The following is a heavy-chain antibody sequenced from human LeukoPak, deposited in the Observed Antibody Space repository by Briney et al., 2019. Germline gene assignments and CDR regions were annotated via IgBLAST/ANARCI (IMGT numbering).Heavy chain of an antibody. V-gene: IGHV3-30*02. D-gene: IGHD4-23*01. CDR3: ARDYGGSSPFDY. CDR1: GFTFSSYG. CDR2: IRYDGSNK. J-gene: IGHJ4*02. Sequence: GGSLRLSCAASGFTFSSYGMHWVRQAPGKGLEWVAFIRYDGSNKYYADSVKGRFTISRDNAKNSLYLQMNSLRAEDTAVYYCARDYGGSSPFDYWGQGTLVTVSS.